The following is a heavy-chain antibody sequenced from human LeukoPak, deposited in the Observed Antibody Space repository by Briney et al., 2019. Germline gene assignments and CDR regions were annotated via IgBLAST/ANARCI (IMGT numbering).Heavy chain of an antibody. J-gene: IGHJ5*02. CDR2: IYYSGTT. CDR3: ARDEEGWGAYSSSPANWFDP. V-gene: IGHV4-4*02. D-gene: IGHD6-6*01. Sequence: PSETLSLTCAVSGGSISRTNWWSWVRQPPGKGLEWIGEIYYSGTTNYNPSLKSRVTISVDKSRNQFSLKLSSVTAADTAVYYCARDEEGWGAYSSSPANWFDPWGQGTLVTVSS. CDR1: GGSISRTNW.